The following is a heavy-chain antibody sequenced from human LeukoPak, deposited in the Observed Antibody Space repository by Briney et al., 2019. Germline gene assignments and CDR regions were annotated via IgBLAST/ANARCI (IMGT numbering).Heavy chain of an antibody. D-gene: IGHD3-9*01. CDR3: ARDIPRYFDWLLGLEYYYGMDV. CDR1: GFTFSSYS. V-gene: IGHV3-21*01. CDR2: ISSSSSYI. J-gene: IGHJ6*04. Sequence: GGSLRLSCAASGFTFSSYSMNWVRQAPGKGLEWVSSISSSSSYIYYADSVKGRFTISRDNAKNSLYLQMNSLRAEDTAVYYCARDIPRYFDWLLGLEYYYGMDVWGKGTTVTVSS.